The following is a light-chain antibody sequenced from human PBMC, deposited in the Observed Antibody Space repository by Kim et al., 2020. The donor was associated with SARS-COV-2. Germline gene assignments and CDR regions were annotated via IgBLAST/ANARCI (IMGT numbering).Light chain of an antibody. CDR2: NAS. J-gene: IGKJ1*01. Sequence: VPPGERATLSCRATERVSINLAWYQQKPGQPPRLLISNASTRAAGIPARFSGSGSGTDFALTISSLQSEDSAVYYCQQYYKWPRTFGQGTKVDIK. CDR3: QQYYKWPRT. CDR1: ERVSIN. V-gene: IGKV3-15*01.